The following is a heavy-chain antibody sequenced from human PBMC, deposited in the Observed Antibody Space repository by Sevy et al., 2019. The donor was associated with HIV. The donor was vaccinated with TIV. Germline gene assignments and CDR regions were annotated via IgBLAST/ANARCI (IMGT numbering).Heavy chain of an antibody. D-gene: IGHD2-21*02. V-gene: IGHV3-21*01. CDR2: ISSSSSYI. CDR3: AYIGAYCGGDCSSLFDY. CDR1: GFTFSSYS. Sequence: GGSLRLSCAASGFTFSSYSMNWVRQAPGKGLEWVSSISSSSSYIYYADSVKGRFTISRDNAKNSLYLQMNSLRAEDTAVYYCAYIGAYCGGDCSSLFDYWGQGTLVTVSS. J-gene: IGHJ4*02.